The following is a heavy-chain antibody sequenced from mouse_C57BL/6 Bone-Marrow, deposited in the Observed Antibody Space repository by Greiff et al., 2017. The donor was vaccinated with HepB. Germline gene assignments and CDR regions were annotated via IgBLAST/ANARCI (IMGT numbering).Heavy chain of an antibody. CDR2: ISSGGSYT. D-gene: IGHD2-1*01. Sequence: EVKLMESGGDLVKPGGSLKLSCAASGFTFSSYGMSWVRQTPDKRLEWVATISSGGSYTYYPDSVKGRFTISRDNAKNTLYLQMSSLKSEDTAMYYCARHGKMVTTSRFAYWGQGTLVTVSA. V-gene: IGHV5-6*01. CDR3: ARHGKMVTTSRFAY. CDR1: GFTFSSYG. J-gene: IGHJ3*01.